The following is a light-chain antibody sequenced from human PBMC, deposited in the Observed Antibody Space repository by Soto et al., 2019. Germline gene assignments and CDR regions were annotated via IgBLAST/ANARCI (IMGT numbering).Light chain of an antibody. CDR1: QSVSSN. Sequence: IVVTQSPGTLSLSPGERATLSCRASQSVSSNLAWYQQKPGQAPRLLIYGASTRATGIPARFSGSGSGTDFTLTISRLEPEDFAVYYCQQYGSSPWTFGQGSKADIK. CDR3: QQYGSSPWT. J-gene: IGKJ1*01. CDR2: GAS. V-gene: IGKV3-20*01.